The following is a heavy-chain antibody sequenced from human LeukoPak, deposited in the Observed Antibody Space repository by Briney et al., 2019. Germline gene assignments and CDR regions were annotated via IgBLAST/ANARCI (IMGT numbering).Heavy chain of an antibody. CDR2: ISGSGGST. CDR3: AKDRFPGSGYGYLDY. Sequence: GGSLRLSCAASGFTFSSYAMSWVRQAPGKGLEWVSAISGSGGSTYYADSVKGRFTISRDNSKNTLYLQMNSLRAEDTAVYYCAKDRFPGSGYGYLDYWGQGTLVTVSS. V-gene: IGHV3-23*01. CDR1: GFTFSSYA. D-gene: IGHD3-22*01. J-gene: IGHJ4*02.